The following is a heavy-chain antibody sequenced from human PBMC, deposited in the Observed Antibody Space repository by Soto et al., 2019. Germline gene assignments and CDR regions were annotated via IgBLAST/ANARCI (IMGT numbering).Heavy chain of an antibody. D-gene: IGHD6-13*01. V-gene: IGHV3-11*06. CDR1: GFTFSDYY. CDR3: ARDRQQVVEDWFDP. J-gene: IGHJ5*02. CDR2: ISSSSSYT. Sequence: QVQLVESGGGLVKPGASLRLSCAASGFTFSDYYMSWIRQAPGQGLEWVSYISSSSSYTNYADSVKGRFTISGDNAKNSLYLQMNSLRAEDTAVYYCARDRQQVVEDWFDPWGQGTLVTVSS.